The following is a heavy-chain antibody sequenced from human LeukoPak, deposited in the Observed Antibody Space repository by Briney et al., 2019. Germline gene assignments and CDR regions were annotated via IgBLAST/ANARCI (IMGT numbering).Heavy chain of an antibody. D-gene: IGHD4-17*01. CDR3: AKDMDYGDGYFDY. CDR2: ISYDGSNK. V-gene: IGHV3-30*18. J-gene: IGHJ4*02. CDR1: GFTFSSYG. Sequence: PGRSLRLSCAASGFTFSSYGMHWVRQAPGKGLEWVAVISYDGSNKYYADSVKGRFTISRDNSKNTLYLQMNSLRAEDTAVYYCAKDMDYGDGYFDYWGQGTLVTVSS.